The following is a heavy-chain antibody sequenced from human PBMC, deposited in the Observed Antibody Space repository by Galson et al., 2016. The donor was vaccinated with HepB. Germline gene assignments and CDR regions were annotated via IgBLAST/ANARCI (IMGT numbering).Heavy chain of an antibody. Sequence: SLRLSCAASGFSFSTYAMTWVRQAPGRGLEWVSTIGGGGDNTYYADSVKGRFTISRDNSKNTLYLQMNTLRAEDTAVYYCAKDGEVVIVAATIRSYFDSWGQGALVAVSS. J-gene: IGHJ4*02. CDR2: IGGGGDNT. CDR3: AKDGEVVIVAATIRSYFDS. CDR1: GFSFSTYA. V-gene: IGHV3-23*01. D-gene: IGHD2/OR15-2a*01.